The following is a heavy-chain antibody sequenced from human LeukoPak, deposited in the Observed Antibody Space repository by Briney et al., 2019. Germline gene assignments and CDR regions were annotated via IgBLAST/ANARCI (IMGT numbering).Heavy chain of an antibody. CDR1: GFTFRSHG. J-gene: IGHJ4*02. D-gene: IGHD2-15*01. CDR3: ARDPATSFDY. Sequence: PEGSLRLSCAASGFTFRSHGMHWVRQAPGNGLELVAVIWYDGSKRYYADSVKGRFTISRDDSKNTLYLQMNSLRDEDTAVYYCARDPATSFDYWGQGSLVTVSS. V-gene: IGHV3-33*01. CDR2: IWYDGSKR.